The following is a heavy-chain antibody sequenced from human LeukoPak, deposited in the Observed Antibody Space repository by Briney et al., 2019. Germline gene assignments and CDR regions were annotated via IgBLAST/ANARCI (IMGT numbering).Heavy chain of an antibody. CDR3: AKSSRYGTGWYGRIDY. D-gene: IGHD6-19*01. V-gene: IGHV3-23*01. CDR1: GFTFSSHA. J-gene: IGHJ4*02. CDR2: ISDRGDNK. Sequence: GGSLRLSCAASGFTFSSHAMSWVRQAPGKGLEWVSAISDRGDNKQYTDSVKGRLTISRGNSKNTLYLQMNSLRADDTAVYYCAKSSRYGTGWYGRIDYWGQGTLVTVS.